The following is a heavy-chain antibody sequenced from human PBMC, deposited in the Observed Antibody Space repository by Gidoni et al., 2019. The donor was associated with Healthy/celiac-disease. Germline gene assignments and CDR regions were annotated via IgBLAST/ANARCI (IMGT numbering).Heavy chain of an antibody. D-gene: IGHD4-17*01. Sequence: QVQLVQSGAEVTKPASSVTVSCTASAVPFRRYAISWLRQAPGQGLEWMGGIIPIFGTANYAQKCQGRVTITADESTSTADMELSSLRSEDTAVYYCARDCSWALRSDAFDIWGQGTMVTVSS. CDR2: IIPIFGTA. CDR3: ARDCSWALRSDAFDI. V-gene: IGHV1-69*01. CDR1: AVPFRRYA. J-gene: IGHJ3*02.